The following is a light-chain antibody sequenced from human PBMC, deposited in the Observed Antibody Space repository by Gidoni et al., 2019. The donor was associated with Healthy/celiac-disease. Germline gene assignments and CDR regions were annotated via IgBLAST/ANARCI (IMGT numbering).Light chain of an antibody. CDR3: NSRDSSGNPV. V-gene: IGLV3-19*01. CDR2: GKN. CDR1: SLRSYY. Sequence: SSELTQDPAVSVALGQTVRITCQGDSLRSYYASWYQQKPGQAPVLVIYGKNNRPSGIPDRFSGSSSGNTASLTITGAQAEDEASYYCNSRDSSGNPVFGGGTKLTV. J-gene: IGLJ2*01.